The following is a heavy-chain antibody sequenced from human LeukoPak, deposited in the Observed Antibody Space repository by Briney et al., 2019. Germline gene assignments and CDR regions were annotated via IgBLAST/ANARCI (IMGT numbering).Heavy chain of an antibody. V-gene: IGHV4-59*08. CDR2: ISYSGST. CDR3: ARPYCTNGVCYIDAFDI. Sequence: SETLSLTCTVSGGSISSYYWSWIRQPPGKGLEWIGYISYSGSTNYNPSLKSRVTISVDTSKNQFSLKLTSVTAADTAVYYCARPYCTNGVCYIDAFDIWAKGQWSPSLQ. CDR1: GGSISSYY. J-gene: IGHJ3*02. D-gene: IGHD2-8*01.